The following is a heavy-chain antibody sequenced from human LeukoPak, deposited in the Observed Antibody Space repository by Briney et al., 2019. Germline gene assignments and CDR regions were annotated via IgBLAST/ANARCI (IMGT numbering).Heavy chain of an antibody. Sequence: SETLSLTCAVYGGSFSGYYWSWIRQPPGKGLEWLGETNHSGSTNSNPSLKSRVTISVETSKNQFSLKLSSENAADTAVYYCARVGDGGNSDYWGQGTLVTVSS. D-gene: IGHD4-23*01. J-gene: IGHJ4*02. CDR2: TNHSGST. CDR3: ARVGDGGNSDY. V-gene: IGHV4-34*01. CDR1: GGSFSGYY.